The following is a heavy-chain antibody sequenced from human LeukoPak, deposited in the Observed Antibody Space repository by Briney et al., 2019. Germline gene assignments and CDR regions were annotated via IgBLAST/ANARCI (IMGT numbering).Heavy chain of an antibody. CDR2: IVVGSGNT. V-gene: IGHV1-58*02. J-gene: IGHJ2*01. Sequence: GTSVKVSCKASGFTFTSSAMQWVRQARGQRLEWIGWIVVGSGNTNYAQKFQERVTITRDMSTSTAYMELSSLRSEDTAVYYCAPDFIESVGRWYFDLWGRGTLVTVSS. CDR3: APDFIESVGRWYFDL. CDR1: GFTFTSSA. D-gene: IGHD1-26*01.